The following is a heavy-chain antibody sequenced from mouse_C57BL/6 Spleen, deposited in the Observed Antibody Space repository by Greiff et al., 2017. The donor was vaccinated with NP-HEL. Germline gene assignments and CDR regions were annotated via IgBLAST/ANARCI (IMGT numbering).Heavy chain of an antibody. CDR2: IDPENGAT. CDR3: TTETAQATFAY. D-gene: IGHD3-2*02. Sequence: EVQLQQSGAELVRPGASVKLSCTASGFNIKDDYMHWVKQRPEQGLEWIGWIDPENGATEYASKFQGKATITADTSSNTAYLQLSSLTSEDTAVYYCTTETAQATFAYWGQGTLVTVSA. J-gene: IGHJ3*01. CDR1: GFNIKDDY. V-gene: IGHV14-4*01.